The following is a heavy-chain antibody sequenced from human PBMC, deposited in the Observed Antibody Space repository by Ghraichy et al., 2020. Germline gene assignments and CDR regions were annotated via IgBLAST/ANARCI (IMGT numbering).Heavy chain of an antibody. V-gene: IGHV1-3*01. CDR2: INAADGTT. CDR1: GYIFTNYA. CDR3: ARVTGLFDF. Sequence: ASVKVSCKASGYIFTNYAVHWVRQAPGQSFEWMGWINAADGTTRYSLKFQDRVTITRDTSASTAYMEVSSLTSEDTAVYYCARVTGLFDFWGPGTQVTVSS. J-gene: IGHJ4*02. D-gene: IGHD7-27*01.